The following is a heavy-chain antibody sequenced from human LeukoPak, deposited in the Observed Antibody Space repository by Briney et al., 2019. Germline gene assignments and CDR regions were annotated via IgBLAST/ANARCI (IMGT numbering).Heavy chain of an antibody. CDR3: ARERYSYGAFDY. CDR1: GYTFTSYG. J-gene: IGHJ4*02. V-gene: IGHV1-18*01. D-gene: IGHD5-18*01. CDR2: ISAYNGNT. Sequence: ASVKVSRKASGYTFTSYGISWVRQAPGQGLEWMGWISAYNGNTNYAQKLQGGVTMTTDTSTSTAYMELRSLRSDDTAVYYCARERYSYGAFDYWGQGTLVTVSS.